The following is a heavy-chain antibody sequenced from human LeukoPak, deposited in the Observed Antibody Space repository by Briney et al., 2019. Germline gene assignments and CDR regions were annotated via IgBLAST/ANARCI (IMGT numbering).Heavy chain of an antibody. Sequence: PGGSLRLSCAASGFTFSSYAMSWVRQAPGKGLEWVSAISGSGGSTYYADSVKGRFTISRDNSKNTLYLQMNSLRAEDTAVYYCAKDDIVVVPAVRISYYYYGMDVWGQGTTVTVSS. V-gene: IGHV3-23*01. CDR2: ISGSGGST. CDR1: GFTFSSYA. CDR3: AKDDIVVVPAVRISYYYYGMDV. J-gene: IGHJ6*02. D-gene: IGHD2-2*01.